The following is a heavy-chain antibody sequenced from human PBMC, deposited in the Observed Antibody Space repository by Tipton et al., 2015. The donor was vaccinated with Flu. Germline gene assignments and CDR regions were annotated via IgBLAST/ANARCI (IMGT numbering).Heavy chain of an antibody. D-gene: IGHD3-10*01. J-gene: IGHJ6*02. CDR2: VYTSGST. Sequence: TLSLTCTVSGDSISSGTYYWSWIRQPAGKGLEWIGRVYTSGSTNYNPSLGSRVTISVDTSKNQFSLKLSSVTAADTAVYYCARDDGDYGLGSYHYYYGMDVWGQGTTVTVSS. V-gene: IGHV4-61*02. CDR1: GDSISSGTYY. CDR3: ARDDGDYGLGSYHYYYGMDV.